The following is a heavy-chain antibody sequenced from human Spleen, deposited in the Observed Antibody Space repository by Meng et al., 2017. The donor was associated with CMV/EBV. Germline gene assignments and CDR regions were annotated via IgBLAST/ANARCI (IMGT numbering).Heavy chain of an antibody. CDR1: GFTFHSYN. D-gene: IGHD6-13*01. CDR3: AKIWGLAAAWDHFDS. CDR2: ITPSSDYV. Sequence: SGFTFHSYNMNWVRQAPGKGLEWVSSITPSSDYVYYADSVKGRFTMSRDNAKNSLYLQMTNLRVEDTAIYYCAKIWGLAAAWDHFDSWGQGTLVTVSS. J-gene: IGHJ4*02. V-gene: IGHV3-21*06.